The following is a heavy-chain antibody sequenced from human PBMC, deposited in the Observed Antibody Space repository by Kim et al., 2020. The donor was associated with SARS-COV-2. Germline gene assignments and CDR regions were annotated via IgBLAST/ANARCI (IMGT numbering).Heavy chain of an antibody. D-gene: IGHD3-10*01. V-gene: IGHV3-9*01. CDR2: ISWNSGSI. J-gene: IGHJ4*02. Sequence: GGSLRLSCAASGFTFDDYAMHWVRQAPGKGLEWVSGISWNSGSIGYADSVKGRFTISRDNAKNSLYLQMNSLRAEDTALYYCAKDIRDYYGSGSYYNLYFDYWGQGTLVTVS. CDR3: AKDIRDYYGSGSYYNLYFDY. CDR1: GFTFDDYA.